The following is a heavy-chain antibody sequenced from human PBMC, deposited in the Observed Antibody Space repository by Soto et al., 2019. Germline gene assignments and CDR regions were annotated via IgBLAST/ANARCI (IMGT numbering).Heavy chain of an antibody. CDR3: ASAHSGYAQLGIEA. CDR2: ISDTGSG. D-gene: IGHD5-12*01. V-gene: IGHV4-61*01. Sequence: QVQLQESGPGLVKPSETLSLTCTVSGGSVISGSYYWSWIRQPPGMGLEWVGCISDTGSGDYNPSRKSPVTTSVHPSKRQYSRRLNSVPSADTAVYYCASAHSGYAQLGIEAWGQGTTVTVS. CDR1: GGSVISGSYY. J-gene: IGHJ6*02.